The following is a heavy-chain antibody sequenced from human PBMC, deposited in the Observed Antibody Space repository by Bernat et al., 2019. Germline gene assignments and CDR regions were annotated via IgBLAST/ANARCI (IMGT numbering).Heavy chain of an antibody. D-gene: IGHD6-19*01. CDR3: ARVEWLTNECFDY. CDR1: GFTFSSYW. V-gene: IGHV3-7*04. J-gene: IGHJ4*02. Sequence: EVQLVESGGGLVQPGGSLRLSCAASGFTFSSYWMSWVRQAPGKGLEWVANIKQDGSEKYYVDSVKGRFTISRDNAKNSLYLQMNSLRAEDTAMYYCARVEWLTNECFDYWGQGTLVTVSS. CDR2: IKQDGSEK.